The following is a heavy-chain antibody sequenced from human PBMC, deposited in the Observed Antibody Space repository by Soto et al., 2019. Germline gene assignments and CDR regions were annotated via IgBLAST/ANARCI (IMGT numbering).Heavy chain of an antibody. CDR1: GGSFSAYY. Sequence: KTSETLSLTCAVYGGSFSAYYWSWVRQPPGKGLEWIGEIIHSESTKYNPSLKSRVTISVDTSKNQFSLKLSSVTAAETAVYYCARQRPTDGRWDFANYYGMDVWGQGTPVTVSS. D-gene: IGHD1-26*01. J-gene: IGHJ6*02. CDR3: ARQRPTDGRWDFANYYGMDV. CDR2: IIHSEST. V-gene: IGHV4-34*12.